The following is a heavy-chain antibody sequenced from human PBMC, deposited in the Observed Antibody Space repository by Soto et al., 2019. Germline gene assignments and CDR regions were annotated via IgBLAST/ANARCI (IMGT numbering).Heavy chain of an antibody. CDR1: GGSVSSSSYY. V-gene: IGHV4-39*01. CDR2: IYYSGST. Sequence: SETLSLTCTVPGGSVSSSSYYWGWIRQPPGKGLEWIGSIYYSGSTYYNPSLKSRVTISVDTSKNQFSLKLSSVTAADTAVYYCARRGITMVRGFDYWGQGTLVTVSS. J-gene: IGHJ4*02. D-gene: IGHD3-10*01. CDR3: ARRGITMVRGFDY.